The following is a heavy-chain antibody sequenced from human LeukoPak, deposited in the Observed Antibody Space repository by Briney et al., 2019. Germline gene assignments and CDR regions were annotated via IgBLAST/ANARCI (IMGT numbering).Heavy chain of an antibody. V-gene: IGHV4-59*11. J-gene: IGHJ4*02. CDR2: IDYSGGT. CDR3: ARGHYYDTSGDY. CDR1: GDSISSHY. Sequence: NPPETLSLTCAVSGDSISSHYWSWIRQPPGKGLEWIGYIDYSGGTNYNPSLKSRVTISVDTSKNQFSLNLSSVTAADTAVYYCARGHYYDTSGDYWGQGTLVTVSS. D-gene: IGHD3-22*01.